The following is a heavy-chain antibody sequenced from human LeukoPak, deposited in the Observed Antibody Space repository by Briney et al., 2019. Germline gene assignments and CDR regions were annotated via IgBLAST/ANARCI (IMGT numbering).Heavy chain of an antibody. V-gene: IGHV1-2*02. CDR2: INPNSGGT. D-gene: IGHD3-22*01. Sequence: ASVKVSCKASGYTFTDYYMHWVRQAPGQGLEWMGWINPNSGGTNYAQKFQGRVTMTRDTSISTAYMELRSLRSDDTAVYYCARADYYDSSGYYIWGQGTMVTVSS. J-gene: IGHJ3*02. CDR1: GYTFTDYY. CDR3: ARADYYDSSGYYI.